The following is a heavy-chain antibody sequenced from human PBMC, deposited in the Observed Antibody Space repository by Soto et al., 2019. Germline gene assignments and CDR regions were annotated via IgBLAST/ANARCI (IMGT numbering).Heavy chain of an antibody. V-gene: IGHV5-51*01. CDR3: ARVFTGEEYWFDP. D-gene: IGHD3-10*01. CDR1: GYAFTTYY. J-gene: IGHJ5*02. CDR2: IDPGDSDP. Sequence: PGESRNISGRASGYAFTTYYIARERQKRRKCLEWMGIIDPGDSDPRYNPSFQGQVTISADKSISTPYLQWNPLKASDTAMCYCARVFTGEEYWFDPWGQGTQVTVSS.